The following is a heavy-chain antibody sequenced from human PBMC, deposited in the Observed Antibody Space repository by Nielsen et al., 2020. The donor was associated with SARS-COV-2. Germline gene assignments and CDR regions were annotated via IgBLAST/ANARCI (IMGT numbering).Heavy chain of an antibody. CDR1: GFTFSSYA. J-gene: IGHJ6*02. Sequence: GGSLRLSCSASGFTFSSYAMHWVRQAPGKGLGYVSAISSNGGSTYYADSVKGRFTTSRDNSKNTLYLQMSSLRAEDTAVYYCARGDGSGSYLYYGMDVWGQGTTVTVSS. V-gene: IGHV3-64D*06. CDR2: ISSNGGST. CDR3: ARGDGSGSYLYYGMDV. D-gene: IGHD3-10*01.